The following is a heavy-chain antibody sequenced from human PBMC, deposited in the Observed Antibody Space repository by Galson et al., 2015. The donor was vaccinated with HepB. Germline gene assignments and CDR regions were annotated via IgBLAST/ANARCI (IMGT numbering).Heavy chain of an antibody. D-gene: IGHD4-17*01. J-gene: IGHJ4*02. V-gene: IGHV3-74*01. CDR3: ARVRGAYGDYQY. CDR1: GFTFSSYW. CDR2: INSDGSST. Sequence: SLRLSCAASGFTFSSYWMHWVRQAPGKGLVWVSRINSDGSSTSYADSVKGRFTISRDNAKNTLYLQMNSLRAEDTAVYYCARVRGAYGDYQYWGQGTLVTVSS.